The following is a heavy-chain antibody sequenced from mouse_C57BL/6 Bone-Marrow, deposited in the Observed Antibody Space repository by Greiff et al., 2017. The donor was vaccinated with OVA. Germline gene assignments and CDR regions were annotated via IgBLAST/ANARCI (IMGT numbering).Heavy chain of an antibody. CDR2: ISSGGSYT. V-gene: IGHV5-6*01. CDR1: GFTFSSYG. J-gene: IGHJ4*01. CDR3: ARPGLRLYYYAMDY. Sequence: EVQRVESGGDLVKPGGSLKLSCAASGFTFSSYGMSWVRQTPDKRLEWVATISSGGSYTYYPDSVKGRFTISRDNAKNTLYLQMSSLKSEDTAMYYCARPGLRLYYYAMDYWGQGTSVTVSS. D-gene: IGHD2-2*01.